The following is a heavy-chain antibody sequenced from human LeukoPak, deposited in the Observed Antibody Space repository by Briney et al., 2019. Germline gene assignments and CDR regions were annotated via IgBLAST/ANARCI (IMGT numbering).Heavy chain of an antibody. CDR3: AKGVYYYDSSRYYYTYYFDY. D-gene: IGHD3-22*01. V-gene: IGHV3-23*01. Sequence: GGSLRLSCAASGFTFSNYAMSWVRQAPGEGLEWVSAVSGSGGSSTGSTYYADSVNGRFTISRDNPKNTLYLQMNSLRAEDTAVYFCAKGVYYYDSSRYYYTYYFDYWGQGTLVTVSS. CDR2: VSGSGGSSTGST. CDR1: GFTFSNYA. J-gene: IGHJ4*02.